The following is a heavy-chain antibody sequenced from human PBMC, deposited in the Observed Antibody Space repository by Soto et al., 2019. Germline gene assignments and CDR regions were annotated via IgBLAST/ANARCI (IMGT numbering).Heavy chain of an antibody. V-gene: IGHV1-18*01. D-gene: IGHD3-10*01. CDR1: GYTFTSYG. CDR2: ISAHNGNT. Sequence: QVHLVQSGAEVKKPGASVKVSCKGSGYTFTSYGITWVRQAPGQGLEWMGWISAHNGNTNYAQKLQVRVTVTRDTSTRTAYMELRSLRSDATAVYYCARGRYGAYWGQGALVTVSS. CDR3: ARGRYGAY. J-gene: IGHJ4*02.